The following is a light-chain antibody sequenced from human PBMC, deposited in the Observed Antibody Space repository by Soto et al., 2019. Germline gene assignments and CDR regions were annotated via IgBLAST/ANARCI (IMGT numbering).Light chain of an antibody. Sequence: EIVVTQSTGTLSLSPGERATLSCRASQSVSSSYLGWYQQKPGQAPRLLIYGASSRATGIPDRFSGSGSGTDFTLTISRLEPEDFAVYYCQHYRSSPSFTFGPGTKVDIK. CDR2: GAS. V-gene: IGKV3-20*01. J-gene: IGKJ3*01. CDR3: QHYRSSPSFT. CDR1: QSVSSSY.